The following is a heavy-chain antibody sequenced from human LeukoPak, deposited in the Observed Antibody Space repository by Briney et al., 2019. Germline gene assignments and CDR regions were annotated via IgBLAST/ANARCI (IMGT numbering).Heavy chain of an antibody. V-gene: IGHV3-9*01. D-gene: IGHD5-12*01. J-gene: IGHJ4*02. CDR3: ARAIVATIKGFWFDY. CDR2: ISWNSGSI. CDR1: GFTFDDYA. Sequence: GGSLRLSCAASGFTFDDYAMHWVRQAPGKGLEWVSGISWNSGSIGYADSVKGRFTISRDNAKNSLYLQMNSLRAEDTALYYCARAIVATIKGFWFDYWGQGTLVTVSS.